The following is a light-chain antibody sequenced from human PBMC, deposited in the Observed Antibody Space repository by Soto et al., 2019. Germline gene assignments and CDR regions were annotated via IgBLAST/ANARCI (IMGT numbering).Light chain of an antibody. CDR1: SSDVGGYNY. CDR3: SSYTSSNTWV. V-gene: IGLV2-14*01. Sequence: QSALTQPPSVSGSPGQSITISCTGTSSDVGGYNYVSWYQQHPGKVPRLMIYEVSNRPSGLSNRFSGSKSDNTASLTISGLQAEDEADYYCSSYTSSNTWVFGGGTKLTVL. J-gene: IGLJ3*02. CDR2: EVS.